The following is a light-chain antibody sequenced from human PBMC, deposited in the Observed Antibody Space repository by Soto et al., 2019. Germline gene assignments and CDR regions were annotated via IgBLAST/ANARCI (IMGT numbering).Light chain of an antibody. J-gene: IGLJ1*01. CDR2: GTT. CDR3: QSYDSSLSGYV. Sequence: QSVLTQPPSVSGAPGQRVTMSCTGSSSNIGAGYDVHWYQQLPGTAPKLLISGTTNRPSGVPDRFSGSKSGTSASLAITGLQAEDESDYYCQSYDSSLSGYVFGTGTKLTVL. V-gene: IGLV1-40*01. CDR1: SSNIGAGYD.